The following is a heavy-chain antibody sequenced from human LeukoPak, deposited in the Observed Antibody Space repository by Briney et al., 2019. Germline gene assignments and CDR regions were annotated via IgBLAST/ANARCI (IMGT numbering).Heavy chain of an antibody. V-gene: IGHV3-30*02. Sequence: GGSLRLSCATSGFTCSFFGMHWVRQAPGKGLEWVAFIQYDGSYKFYADSVQGRFSISRDNSKSTLFLQMNSLRPDDTALYYCAKTSDQLLYSKFDFWGQGTLVTVSS. CDR1: GFTCSFFG. J-gene: IGHJ4*02. D-gene: IGHD2-2*02. CDR3: AKTSDQLLYSKFDF. CDR2: IQYDGSYK.